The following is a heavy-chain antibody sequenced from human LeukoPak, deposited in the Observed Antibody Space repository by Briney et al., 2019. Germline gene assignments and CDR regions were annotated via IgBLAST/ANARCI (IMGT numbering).Heavy chain of an antibody. D-gene: IGHD6-19*01. CDR1: GYSFTSYW. CDR2: IHPGDSDT. Sequence: GESLKISCKGSGYSFTSYWIGWVRQMPGKGLEWMGIIHPGDSDTRYSPSFQGQVTISADKSISTAYLQWSSLRASDTAMYYCARLPYSSGWYYFDYWGQGTLVTVSS. V-gene: IGHV5-51*01. CDR3: ARLPYSSGWYYFDY. J-gene: IGHJ4*02.